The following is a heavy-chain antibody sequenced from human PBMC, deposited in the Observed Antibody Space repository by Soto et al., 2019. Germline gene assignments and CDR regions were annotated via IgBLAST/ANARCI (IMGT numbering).Heavy chain of an antibody. CDR3: VHGIPGTWYFGY. CDR2: IYGVDDK. D-gene: IGHD3-9*01. J-gene: IGHJ4*02. CDR1: GFSLSTSGVG. V-gene: IGHV2-5*02. Sequence: QITLKESGPTLVEPTQTLTLTCTFSGFSLSTSGVGVGWIRQPPGKALEWLVLIYGVDDKRYSPSLKTRLTVNKDTSKNQVVLTLSNMDPVDTATYYCVHGIPGTWYFGYWGQGTLVTVSS.